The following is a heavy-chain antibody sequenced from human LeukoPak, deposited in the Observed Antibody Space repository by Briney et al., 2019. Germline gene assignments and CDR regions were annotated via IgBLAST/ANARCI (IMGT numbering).Heavy chain of an antibody. CDR2: IHYSGST. CDR1: GGSISSYY. D-gene: IGHD6-13*01. J-gene: IGHJ4*02. CDR3: ARGSSWYFGS. Sequence: SETLSLTCTVSGGSISSYYWSWIRQPPGKGLEWIGYIHYSGSTNYNPSLKTRITISVDTSKNQFSLRLYSVTAADTAVYYCARGSSWYFGSWGQGALVTVSS. V-gene: IGHV4-59*12.